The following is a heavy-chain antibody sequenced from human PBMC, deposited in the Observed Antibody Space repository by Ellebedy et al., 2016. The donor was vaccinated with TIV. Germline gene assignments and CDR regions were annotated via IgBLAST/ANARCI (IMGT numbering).Heavy chain of an antibody. V-gene: IGHV3-30*02. CDR2: KRFDGRSE. Sequence: GGSLRLSCAASGFSFSDSYMSWIRQAPGKGLEWVAFKRFDGRSEYNGDSVKGRFFISRDVSKNTLFLQMSRLRAEDTAVYYCTRETIPSPGAVAGTGFDCWGQGTLVIVSS. CDR1: GFSFSDSY. CDR3: TRETIPSPGAVAGTGFDC. D-gene: IGHD6-19*01. J-gene: IGHJ4*02.